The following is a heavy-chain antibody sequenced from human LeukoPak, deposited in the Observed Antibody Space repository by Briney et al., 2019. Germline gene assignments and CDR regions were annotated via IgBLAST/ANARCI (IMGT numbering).Heavy chain of an antibody. CDR3: AKAQGTGDYFDY. J-gene: IGHJ4*02. CDR1: GFTFDDYA. D-gene: IGHD2-8*02. CDR2: ISWNSGSI. V-gene: IGHV3-9*01. Sequence: PGGSLRLSCAASGFTFDDYAMHWVRQAPGKGLEWVSGISWNSGSIGYADSVKGRFTISRDNAKNSLYLQMNSLRAEDTALYYCAKAQGTGDYFDYWGQGTLVTVSS.